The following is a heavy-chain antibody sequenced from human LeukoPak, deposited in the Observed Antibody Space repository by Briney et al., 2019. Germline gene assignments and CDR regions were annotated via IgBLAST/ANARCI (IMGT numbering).Heavy chain of an antibody. CDR1: GGSISSYY. D-gene: IGHD2-2*01. CDR2: IYTSGST. Sequence: PSETLSLTCTVSGGSISSYYWSWIRQPPGKGLEWTGYIYTSGSTNYNPSLKSRVTISVDTSKNQFSLKLSSVTAADTAVYYCARLDPYCSSTSCWFDPWGQGTLVTVSS. CDR3: ARLDPYCSSTSCWFDP. V-gene: IGHV4-4*09. J-gene: IGHJ5*02.